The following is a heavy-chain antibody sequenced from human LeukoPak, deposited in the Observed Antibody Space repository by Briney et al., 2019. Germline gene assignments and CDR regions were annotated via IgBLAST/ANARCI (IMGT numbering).Heavy chain of an antibody. Sequence: PGGSLRLSCAASGFTFSSYAMSWVRQAPGKGLEWVSAISGSGGSTYYADSVKGRFTISRDNSRDTLYLQMNSLRAEDTAVYYCAKGYYDYVWGSYRYLYFDYWGQGTLVTVSS. J-gene: IGHJ4*02. V-gene: IGHV3-23*01. CDR2: ISGSGGST. CDR3: AKGYYDYVWGSYRYLYFDY. CDR1: GFTFSSYA. D-gene: IGHD3-16*02.